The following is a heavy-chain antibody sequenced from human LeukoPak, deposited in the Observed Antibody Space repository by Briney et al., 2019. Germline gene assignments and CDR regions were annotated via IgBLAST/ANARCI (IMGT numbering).Heavy chain of an antibody. Sequence: GASVKVSCKASGYSFTTYGISWVRQAPGQGLEWMGWISAYNGNTNYAQKLQDRVTMTTDTSTSTAYTELRSLRSDDTAVYYCARDNPPNRNFVHYYYMDVWGKGTTVTVSS. CDR3: ARDNPPNRNFVHYYYMDV. J-gene: IGHJ6*03. V-gene: IGHV1-18*01. CDR2: ISAYNGNT. CDR1: GYSFTTYG. D-gene: IGHD1-14*01.